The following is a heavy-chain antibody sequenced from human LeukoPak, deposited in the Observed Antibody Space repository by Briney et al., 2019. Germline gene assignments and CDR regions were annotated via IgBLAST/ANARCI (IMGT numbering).Heavy chain of an antibody. V-gene: IGHV4-39*07. CDR3: ARRATAGTKYYYYMDV. J-gene: IGHJ6*03. Sequence: SETLSLTCTVSGGSISSSSYYWGWIRQPPGKGLEWIGSIYYSGSTYYNPSLKSRVTISVDTSKNQFSLKLSSVTAADTAVYYCARRATAGTKYYYYMDVWGKGTTVTVSS. CDR2: IYYSGST. CDR1: GGSISSSSYY.